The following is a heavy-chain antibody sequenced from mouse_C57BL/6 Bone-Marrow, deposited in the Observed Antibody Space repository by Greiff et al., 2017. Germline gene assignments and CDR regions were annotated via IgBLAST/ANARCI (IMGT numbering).Heavy chain of an antibody. D-gene: IGHD1-1*01. CDR3: ARHGEGHYYGSSQAWFAY. V-gene: IGHV5-15*01. CDR2: ISNLAYSI. Sequence: EVKLVESGGGLVQPGGSLKLSCAASGFTFSDYGMAWVRQAPRKGPEWVAFISNLAYSIYYADTVTGRFTISRENAKNTLYLEMSSLRSEDTAMYYCARHGEGHYYGSSQAWFAYWGQGTLVTVSA. J-gene: IGHJ3*01. CDR1: GFTFSDYG.